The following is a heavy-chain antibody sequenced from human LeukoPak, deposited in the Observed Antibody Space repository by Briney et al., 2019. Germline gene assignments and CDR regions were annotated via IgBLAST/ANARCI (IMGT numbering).Heavy chain of an antibody. CDR1: GFTFSSYS. J-gene: IGHJ4*02. Sequence: GGSLRLSCAASGFTFSSYSMNWVRQAPGKGLEWVSSISSSSSYIYYADSVKGRFTISRDNAKNSPYLQMNSLRAEDTAVYYCARDSRRDFWSGYYTGIGDFDYWGQGTLVTVSS. V-gene: IGHV3-21*01. CDR2: ISSSSSYI. D-gene: IGHD3-3*01. CDR3: ARDSRRDFWSGYYTGIGDFDY.